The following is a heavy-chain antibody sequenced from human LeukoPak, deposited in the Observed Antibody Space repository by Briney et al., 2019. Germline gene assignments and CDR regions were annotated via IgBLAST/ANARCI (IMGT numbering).Heavy chain of an antibody. D-gene: IGHD3-22*01. CDR1: GFSVSSNY. CDR3: ARDMAGDYYDSGSYGYFDY. CDR2: IYSGGSE. Sequence: PGGSLRLSCAASGFSVSSNYMSWVRQAPGKGLEWVSVIYSGGSEYYADSVKGRLTISRDNFKNRLYLQMNSLRAEDTAVYYCARDMAGDYYDSGSYGYFDYWGQGTLVTVSS. V-gene: IGHV3-66*01. J-gene: IGHJ4*02.